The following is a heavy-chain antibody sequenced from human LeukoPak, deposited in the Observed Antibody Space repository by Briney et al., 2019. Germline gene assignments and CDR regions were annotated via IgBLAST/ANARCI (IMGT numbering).Heavy chain of an antibody. V-gene: IGHV4-59*08. CDR3: AKSQLLRQAEHCSGGRCYWPFWLDP. CDR2: IYYSGDT. J-gene: IGHJ5*02. CDR1: DGAITGFS. D-gene: IGHD2-15*01. Sequence: SETLSLTCTVSDGAITGFSWSWIRQPPGKVLEWIGYIYYSGDTNCNPSLQSRVTLSVDTSKNQFSLKLTSVTPDDTAVYYCAKSQLLRQAEHCSGGRCYWPFWLDPWGQGTLVTVSS.